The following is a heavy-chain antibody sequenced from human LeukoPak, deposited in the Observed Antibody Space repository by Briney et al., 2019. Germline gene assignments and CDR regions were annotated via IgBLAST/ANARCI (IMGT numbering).Heavy chain of an antibody. CDR1: GFIVRNYY. V-gene: IGHV3-11*06. CDR2: IGSSSNYK. J-gene: IGHJ6*03. Sequence: GGSLRLSCAASGFIVRNYYLSWVRQAPGKGLEWVSYIGSSSNYKKYADSVKGRFSMSRDNAKNSLYLQMNSLRAEDTAVYYCARRWLQSWGMDVWGKGTTVIVSS. D-gene: IGHD5-24*01. CDR3: ARRWLQSWGMDV.